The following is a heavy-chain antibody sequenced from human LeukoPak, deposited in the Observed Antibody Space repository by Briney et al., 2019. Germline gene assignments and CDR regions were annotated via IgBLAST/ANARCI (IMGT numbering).Heavy chain of an antibody. V-gene: IGHV1-2*02. CDR1: GGTFSSYA. D-gene: IGHD6-13*01. CDR2: INPNSGGT. CDR3: ARDKRGRSSSWYYDY. J-gene: IGHJ4*02. Sequence: ASVKVSCKASGGTFSSYAISWVRQAPGQGLEWMGWINPNSGGTNYAQKFQGRVTMTRDTSISTAYMELSRLRSDDTAVYYCARDKRGRSSSWYYDYWGQGTLVTVSS.